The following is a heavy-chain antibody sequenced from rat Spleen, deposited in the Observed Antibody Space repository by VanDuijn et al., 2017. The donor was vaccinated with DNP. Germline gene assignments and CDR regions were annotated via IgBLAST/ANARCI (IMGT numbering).Heavy chain of an antibody. V-gene: IGHV5-7*01. J-gene: IGHJ3*01. Sequence: EVQLVESGGGLVQPGRSLKLSCAASGFTFSDYNMAWVRQAPKKGLEWVATISYDGSSTYYRDSVKGRFTISRDNAKSTLYLLMDSLRSEDTAPYYCARHTDSGYGWFAYWGQGTLVTVSS. D-gene: IGHD4-3*01. CDR2: ISYDGSST. CDR3: ARHTDSGYGWFAY. CDR1: GFTFSDYN.